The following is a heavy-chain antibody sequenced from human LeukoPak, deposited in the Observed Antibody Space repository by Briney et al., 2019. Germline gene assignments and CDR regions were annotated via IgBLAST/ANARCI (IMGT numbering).Heavy chain of an antibody. Sequence: TSETLSLTCTVSGGSISSYSWSWIRQPPGKGLEWIGYIYYSGSTNYNPSLKSRLTISVDTSENQFSLKLSSVTAADTAVYYCARGMTTGPDPWGQGILVTVSS. CDR1: GGSISSYS. CDR2: IYYSGST. J-gene: IGHJ5*02. V-gene: IGHV4-59*01. CDR3: ARGMTTGPDP. D-gene: IGHD4-17*01.